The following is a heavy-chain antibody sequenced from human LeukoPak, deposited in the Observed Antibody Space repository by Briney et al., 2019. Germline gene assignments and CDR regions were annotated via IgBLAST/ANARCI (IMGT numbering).Heavy chain of an antibody. Sequence: ASVKVSCEASGYTFTGYYMHWVRQAPGQGLEWMGRINPNSGGTNYAQKFQGRVTMTRDTSISTAYMELSRLRSDDTAVYYCARPSYSSYGMDVWGQGTTVTVSS. CDR2: INPNSGGT. D-gene: IGHD5-18*01. V-gene: IGHV1-2*06. J-gene: IGHJ6*02. CDR1: GYTFTGYY. CDR3: ARPSYSSYGMDV.